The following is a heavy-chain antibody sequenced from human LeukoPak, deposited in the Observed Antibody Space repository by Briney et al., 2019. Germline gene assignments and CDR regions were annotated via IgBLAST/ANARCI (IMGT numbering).Heavy chain of an antibody. J-gene: IGHJ3*02. CDR1: GGSISTYY. V-gene: IGHV4-59*01. D-gene: IGHD3-3*01. CDR3: ARDGDFGGPNAFDI. Sequence: PSETLSLTCAVSGGSISTYYWNWIRQPPGKGLEWIAYIYYSGSTNYNPSLKSRVTISVDTSKNQFSLKLSSVTAADTAVYYCARDGDFGGPNAFDIWGQGTMVTVSS. CDR2: IYYSGST.